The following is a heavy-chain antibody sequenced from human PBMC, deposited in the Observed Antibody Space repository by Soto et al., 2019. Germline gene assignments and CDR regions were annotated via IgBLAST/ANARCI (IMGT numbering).Heavy chain of an antibody. CDR1: GFTFSDYS. V-gene: IGHV3-48*01. CDR2: ISSSGSTI. J-gene: IGHJ4*02. D-gene: IGHD2-15*01. CDR3: ARDYCSGGGCFYFEY. Sequence: PGGSLRLSCAASGFTFSDYSMNWVRQAPGKGLEWVSYISSSGSTIYYADSVKGRFTISRDIAKNSLYLQMNSLRAEDTAVYYCARDYCSGGGCFYFEYWGQGTLVTVSS.